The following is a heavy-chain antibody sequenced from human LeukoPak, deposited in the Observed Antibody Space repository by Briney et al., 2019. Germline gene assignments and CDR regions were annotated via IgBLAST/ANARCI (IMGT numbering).Heavy chain of an antibody. CDR2: IIPIFGTA. CDR1: GGTFTSYA. V-gene: IGHV1-69*06. J-gene: IGHJ4*02. CDR3: ARDLYGGGGFDY. D-gene: IGHD3-16*01. Sequence: SVKVSCKASGGTFTSYAISWVRQAPGQGLEWMGGIIPIFGTANYAQKFPGRVTITADKSTTTAYMELSSLRLEDPAVYYCARDLYGGGGFDYWGQGTLVTVSS.